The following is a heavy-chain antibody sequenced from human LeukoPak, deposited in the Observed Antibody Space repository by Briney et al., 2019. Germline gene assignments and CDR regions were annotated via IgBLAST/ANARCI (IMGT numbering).Heavy chain of an antibody. D-gene: IGHD6-13*01. CDR1: GFTFSSYG. CDR3: AKVQGGSSWYGWFDP. CDR2: ISYDGSNK. Sequence: PGGSLRLSCAASGFTFSSYGMHWVRQAPGKGLEWVAVISYDGSNKYYADSVKGRFTISRDNSKNTLYLQMNSLRAEDTAVYYCAKVQGGSSWYGWFDPWGQGTLVTVSS. V-gene: IGHV3-30*18. J-gene: IGHJ5*02.